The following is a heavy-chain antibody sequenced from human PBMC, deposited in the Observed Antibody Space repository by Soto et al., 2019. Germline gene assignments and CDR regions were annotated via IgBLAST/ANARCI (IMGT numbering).Heavy chain of an antibody. J-gene: IGHJ4*02. V-gene: IGHV4-4*02. CDR2: IYRTGST. CDR1: GGSFTSNNW. D-gene: IGHD1-7*01. Sequence: PSDTLCLTCGVSGGSFTSNNWWTLVRLPPGQGLGWDWEIYRTGSTNYNPSLKSRVTISLDKSENQFSLKVTSLTAEDTAVYYCASRDPGTSVDYWGQGTLVTVSS. CDR3: ASRDPGTSVDY.